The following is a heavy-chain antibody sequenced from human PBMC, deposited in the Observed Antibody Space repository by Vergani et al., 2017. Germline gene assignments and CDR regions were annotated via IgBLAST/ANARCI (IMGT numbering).Heavy chain of an antibody. V-gene: IGHV3-74*03. CDR2: IKSDGSIT. Sequence: EVQVLESGGDVVQPGGSLRLSCAASGFSFNSYWMHWVRQVPGKGLLWVSRIKSDGSITAYADSVKGRFTISRDNAQNTLYLQMNSLRVEDTGVYYCARARCIETCYMSNWLDSWGQGTLVTVSS. J-gene: IGHJ5*01. D-gene: IGHD3-9*01. CDR1: GFSFNSYW. CDR3: ARARCIETCYMSNWLDS.